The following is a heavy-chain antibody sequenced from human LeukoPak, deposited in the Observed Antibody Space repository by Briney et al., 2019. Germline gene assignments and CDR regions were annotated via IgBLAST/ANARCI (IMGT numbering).Heavy chain of an antibody. CDR2: IYYSGST. D-gene: IGHD3-3*01. J-gene: IGHJ4*02. CDR3: ARASENDFWNFDY. V-gene: IGHV4-39*07. CDR1: GGSISSSSYY. Sequence: LSETLSLTCTVSGGSISSSSYYWGWIRQPPGKGLEWIGSIYYSGSTYYNPSLKSRVTISVGTSKNQFSLKLSSVTAADTAVYYCARASENDFWNFDYWGQGTLVTVSS.